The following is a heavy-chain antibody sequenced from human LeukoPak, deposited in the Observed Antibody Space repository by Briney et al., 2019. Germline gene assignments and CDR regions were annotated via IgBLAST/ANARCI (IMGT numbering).Heavy chain of an antibody. CDR2: IWYDGSNK. CDR3: ARDDYYDSSGYCYY. D-gene: IGHD3-22*01. V-gene: IGHV3-33*01. Sequence: AGGSLRLSCAASGFTFSSYGMHWVRQAPGKGLEWVAVIWYDGSNKYYADSVEGRFTISRDNSKNTLYLQMNSLRAEDTAVYYCARDDYYDSSGYCYYWGQGTLVTVSS. CDR1: GFTFSSYG. J-gene: IGHJ4*02.